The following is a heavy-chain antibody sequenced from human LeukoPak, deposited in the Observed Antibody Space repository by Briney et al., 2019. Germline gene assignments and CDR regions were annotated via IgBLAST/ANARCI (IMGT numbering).Heavy chain of an antibody. CDR1: GFTFSSYA. CDR2: IGGSGGST. J-gene: IGHJ4*02. Sequence: GGSLRLSCAASGFTFSSYAMSWVRQAPGKGLEWVSAIGGSGGSTYYADSVKGRFTISRDNSKNTLYLQMNSLRAEDTAVYYCAKVVRGYYYDSSGYYYFDYWGQGTLVTVSS. CDR3: AKVVRGYYYDSSGYYYFDY. D-gene: IGHD3-22*01. V-gene: IGHV3-23*01.